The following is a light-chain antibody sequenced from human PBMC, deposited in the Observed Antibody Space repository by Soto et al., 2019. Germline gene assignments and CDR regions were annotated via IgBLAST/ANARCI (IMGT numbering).Light chain of an antibody. CDR2: GDN. CDR3: STWDDSLNGWV. J-gene: IGLJ3*02. CDR1: SSNLGAGYD. Sequence: QSVLTQPPSVSGAPGQRVTMSCTGTSSNLGAGYDVHWYQQFPGAAPKLLIYGDNNRPSGVPDRFSGSKSGPSASLAITGLQAEDEADYYCSTWDDSLNGWVFGGGTKVTVL. V-gene: IGLV1-40*01.